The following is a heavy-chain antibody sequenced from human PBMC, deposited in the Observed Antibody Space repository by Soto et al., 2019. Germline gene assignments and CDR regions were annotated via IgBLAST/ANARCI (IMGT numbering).Heavy chain of an antibody. D-gene: IGHD5-18*01. Sequence: SETLSLTCTVSGGSISSYYWSWIRQPPGKGLEWIGYIYYNGSTNYNPSLKSRVTISVDTSKNQFSLKLSSVTAADTAVYYCARDNGYSYGYTLDHWGQRTLVTVSS. J-gene: IGHJ4*02. CDR2: IYYNGST. V-gene: IGHV4-59*01. CDR3: ARDNGYSYGYTLDH. CDR1: GGSISSYY.